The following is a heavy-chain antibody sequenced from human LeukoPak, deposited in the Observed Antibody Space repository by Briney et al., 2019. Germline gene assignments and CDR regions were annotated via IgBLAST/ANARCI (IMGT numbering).Heavy chain of an antibody. CDR2: IYHSGST. J-gene: IGHJ4*02. V-gene: IGHV4-4*02. D-gene: IGHD5-18*01. Sequence: SGTLSLTCAVSGDSISSHYWWSWVRQPPGKGLEWIGEIYHSGSTNYDPSLKSRVTISVDKSKNQFSLKVTSVTAADTAAYYCARKDYTYGTFDSWGLGTLVTVSS. CDR1: GDSISSHYW. CDR3: ARKDYTYGTFDS.